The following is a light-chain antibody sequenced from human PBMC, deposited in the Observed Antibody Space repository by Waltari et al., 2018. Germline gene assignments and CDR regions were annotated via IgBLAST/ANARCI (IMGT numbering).Light chain of an antibody. CDR3: QVWDDVTDSGV. J-gene: IGLJ3*02. V-gene: IGLV3-21*04. CDR2: YDS. Sequence: YVLTQPPSVSVDPGKTARLTCGGDTIGSKSVNWYQQKPGQAPVLVMFYDSDRPSEIPERFSCSNSGNTATLTISWVEAGDEADYHCQVWDDVTDSGVFGGGTKLTVL. CDR1: TIGSKS.